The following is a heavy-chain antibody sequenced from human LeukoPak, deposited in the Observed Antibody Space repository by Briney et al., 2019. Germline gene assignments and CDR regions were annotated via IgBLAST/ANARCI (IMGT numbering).Heavy chain of an antibody. Sequence: GGSLRLSCAASGFTFSSYDMHWVRQATGKGLEWVSAIGTAGDTYYPGSVKGRFTISRDNAKNTLYLQMNSLRVEDTAVYYCAREKMDSSGSDPFDIWGQGTMVTVSS. J-gene: IGHJ3*02. CDR2: IGTAGDT. CDR1: GFTFSSYD. V-gene: IGHV3-13*01. D-gene: IGHD3-22*01. CDR3: AREKMDSSGSDPFDI.